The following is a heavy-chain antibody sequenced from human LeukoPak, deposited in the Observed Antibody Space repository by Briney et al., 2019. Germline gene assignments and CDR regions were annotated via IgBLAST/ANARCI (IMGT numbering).Heavy chain of an antibody. V-gene: IGHV3-23*01. D-gene: IGHD3-10*02. CDR3: AKDLHGDYVRWGDY. CDR1: GFTFRSYA. J-gene: IGHJ4*02. CDR2: ISAGGEST. Sequence: GGSLRLSCAASGFTFRSYAMTWVRQAPGKGLEWVSAISAGGESTWHADSVKGRFTISRDNSKNTLYLQMNSLRAEDTAVYYCAKDLHGDYVRWGDYWGQGTLVTVSS.